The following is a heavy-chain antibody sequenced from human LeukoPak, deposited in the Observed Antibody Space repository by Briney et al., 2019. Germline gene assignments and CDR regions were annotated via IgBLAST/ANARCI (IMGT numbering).Heavy chain of an antibody. CDR1: GFTFTMYS. D-gene: IGHD2-8*01. CDR2: ISDYNGNT. J-gene: IGHJ6*02. Sequence: ASVKVSFKASGFTFTMYSITWVRQAPGKGHEWMGWISDYNGNTNYAQKYQGRVTMTTDTSTRTAYMELRSLRSDDTAVYYCARVVRSDSFDYDYYYAMDVWGQGTTVTVSS. V-gene: IGHV1-18*01. CDR3: ARVVRSDSFDYDYYYAMDV.